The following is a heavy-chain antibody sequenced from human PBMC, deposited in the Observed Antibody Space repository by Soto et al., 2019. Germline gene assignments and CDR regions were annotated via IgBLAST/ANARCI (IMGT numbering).Heavy chain of an antibody. CDR1: GFTFSSYA. J-gene: IGHJ4*02. CDR3: VKAWYYDFWSQN. V-gene: IGHV3-64D*06. Sequence: LRLSCSASGFTFSSYAMHWVRQAPGKGLEYVSAISSNGGSTYYADSVKGRFTISRDNSKNTLYLQMSSLRAEDTAVYYCVKAWYYDFWSQNWGQGTLVTVSS. CDR2: ISSNGGST. D-gene: IGHD3-3*01.